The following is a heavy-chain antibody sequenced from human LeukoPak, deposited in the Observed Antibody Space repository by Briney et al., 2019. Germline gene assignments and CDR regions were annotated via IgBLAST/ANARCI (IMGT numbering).Heavy chain of an antibody. V-gene: IGHV3-53*01. CDR1: GFTFSSNY. Sequence: GGSLRLSCAASGFTFSSNYMSWVRQAPGKGLEWVSVIYSGGSTYYSDSVKGRFTISRDNSKNTLYLQMNSLRAEDTAVYYCARDRIIAAAGIASDYWGQGTLVTVSS. CDR2: IYSGGST. J-gene: IGHJ4*02. CDR3: ARDRIIAAAGIASDY. D-gene: IGHD6-13*01.